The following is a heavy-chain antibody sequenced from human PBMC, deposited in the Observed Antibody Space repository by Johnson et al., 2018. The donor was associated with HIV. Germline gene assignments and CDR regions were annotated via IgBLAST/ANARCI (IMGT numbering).Heavy chain of an antibody. J-gene: IGHJ3*02. CDR2: IRYDGSNK. CDR3: AREEGSDILTRGDAFDI. Sequence: VQLVESGGGVVQPGGSLRLSCAASGFTFSSYGMLWVRQAPGKGLEWVAFIRYDGSNKYTVDSVKGRFTISRDNAKNSLSLQMNSLRAEDTAIYYCAREEGSDILTRGDAFDIWGQGTMVAVSS. D-gene: IGHD3-9*01. CDR1: GFTFSSYG. V-gene: IGHV3-30*02.